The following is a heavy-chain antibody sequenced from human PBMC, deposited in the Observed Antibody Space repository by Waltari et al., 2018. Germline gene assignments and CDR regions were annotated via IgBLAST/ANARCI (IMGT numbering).Heavy chain of an antibody. CDR3: ARDKTDSSGWYGEDY. Sequence: QVQLVESGGGVVQPGRSLRLSCADSGFTVSSYAMHWVRQATGKGRDGVAVISYDGSNKHYADSVKGRFTISRDNSKNTLYLQRNILRAEDTAVYYCARDKTDSSGWYGEDYWGQGTLVTVSS. CDR1: GFTVSSYA. V-gene: IGHV3-30*01. CDR2: ISYDGSNK. J-gene: IGHJ4*02. D-gene: IGHD6-19*01.